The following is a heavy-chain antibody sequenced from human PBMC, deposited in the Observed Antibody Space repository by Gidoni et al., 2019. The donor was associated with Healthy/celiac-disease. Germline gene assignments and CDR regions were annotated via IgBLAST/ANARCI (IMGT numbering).Heavy chain of an antibody. J-gene: IGHJ4*02. V-gene: IGHV3-13*01. Sequence: EVQLVESGGGLVQPGGSLRLSCAASGFTFSSYDMHWVRQATGKGLEWVSAIGTAGDTYYPGSVKGRFTISRENAKNSLYLQMNSLRAGDTAVYYCARSAWLGDLDYWGQGTLVTVSS. CDR1: GFTFSSYD. CDR3: ARSAWLGDLDY. CDR2: IGTAGDT. D-gene: IGHD3-16*01.